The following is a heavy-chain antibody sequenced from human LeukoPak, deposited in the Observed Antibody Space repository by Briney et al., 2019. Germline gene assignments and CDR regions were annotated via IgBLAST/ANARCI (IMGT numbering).Heavy chain of an antibody. CDR3: ARDRLGTWYYFDS. D-gene: IGHD6-13*01. Sequence: GGSLRLSCAASGFTLSSYWMHWVRQAPGKGLVWVSRINSDGSSTSYADSVKGRFTISRDNAKNSLYLQMNSLRAEDTAVYYCARDRLGTWYYFDSWGQGSLVTVSS. CDR1: GFTLSSYW. V-gene: IGHV3-74*01. CDR2: INSDGSST. J-gene: IGHJ4*02.